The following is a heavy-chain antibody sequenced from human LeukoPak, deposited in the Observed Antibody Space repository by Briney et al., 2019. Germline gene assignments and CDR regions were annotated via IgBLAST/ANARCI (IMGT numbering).Heavy chain of an antibody. D-gene: IGHD3-22*01. CDR2: INTNTGNP. J-gene: IGHJ4*02. CDR1: GYTFTSYA. Sequence: ASVKVSCKASGYTFTSYAMNWVRQAPGQGLEWMGWINTNTGNPTYAQGFTGRFVFSLDTSVSTAYLQISSLKAEDTAVYYCARERITMIVVKQGGGFGYWGQGTLVTVSS. CDR3: ARERITMIVVKQGGGFGY. V-gene: IGHV7-4-1*02.